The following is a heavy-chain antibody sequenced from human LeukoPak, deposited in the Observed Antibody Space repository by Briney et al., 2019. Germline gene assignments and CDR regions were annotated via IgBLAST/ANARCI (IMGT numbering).Heavy chain of an antibody. Sequence: ASVKVSCKASGYTFTSYAMHWARQAPGQGLEWRGGLTASGGTNYQQKFQGRVAITRDTSINTAYMDLSRLTSDDAAVYYCARDRYGDGFAHFDYWGQGALVTVSS. CDR3: ARDRYGDGFAHFDY. D-gene: IGHD5-24*01. CDR2: LTASGGT. V-gene: IGHV1-2*02. J-gene: IGHJ4*02. CDR1: GYTFTSYA.